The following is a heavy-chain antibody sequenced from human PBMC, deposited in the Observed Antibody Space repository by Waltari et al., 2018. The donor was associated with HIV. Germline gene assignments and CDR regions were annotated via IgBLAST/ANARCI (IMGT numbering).Heavy chain of an antibody. CDR3: ARDSEASTVTLKSSL. CDR1: GFSFNCYN. V-gene: IGHV3-21*01. CDR2: IGSFSSYI. J-gene: IGHJ1*01. Sequence: LVESGGGVVKPGRSLRLSCVGSGFSFNCYNMNWVRHIPGKRLDWVASIGSFSSYIYYSNSVKDRFIVARDNDKRTLYLQMNRLTVADTAIYYCARDSEASTVTLKSSLWGRGTMVTVSS. D-gene: IGHD4-17*01.